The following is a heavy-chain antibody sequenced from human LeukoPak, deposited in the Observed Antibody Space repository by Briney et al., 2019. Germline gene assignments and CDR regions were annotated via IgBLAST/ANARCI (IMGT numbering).Heavy chain of an antibody. CDR2: IYPGDSDT. Sequence: PGESLKISCKGSGYSFTSYWIGWVRQMPGKGLEWMGIIYPGDSDTRYSPSFQGQVTISADKSISTAYLQWSSLKASDTAMYYCARHGIVATEVDWFDPWGQRTLVTVSS. V-gene: IGHV5-51*01. D-gene: IGHD5-12*01. J-gene: IGHJ5*02. CDR1: GYSFTSYW. CDR3: ARHGIVATEVDWFDP.